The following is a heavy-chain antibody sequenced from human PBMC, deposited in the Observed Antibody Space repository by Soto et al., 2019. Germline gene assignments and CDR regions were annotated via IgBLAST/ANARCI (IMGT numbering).Heavy chain of an antibody. CDR2: ISAYNGNT. CDR3: VVAAKPYFFDY. Sequence: QVQLVQSGAEVKKPGASVKVSCKASGYTFTSYGISWVRQAPGQGLEWMGWISAYNGNTNYAQKLQGRVTMTTDTSTRTAYMELRSLRSDATAVYYCVVAAKPYFFDYWGQGTLVTVSS. CDR1: GYTFTSYG. V-gene: IGHV1-18*01. J-gene: IGHJ4*02. D-gene: IGHD2-15*01.